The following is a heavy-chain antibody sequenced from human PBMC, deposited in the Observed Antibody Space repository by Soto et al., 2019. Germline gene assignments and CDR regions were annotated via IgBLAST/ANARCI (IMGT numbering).Heavy chain of an antibody. CDR3: ARSRTQWLVSPRGDYYYGMDV. D-gene: IGHD6-19*01. CDR2: INHSGIT. V-gene: IGHV4-34*01. Sequence: SEALSANCAVYVGSFIGYYWSWIRQPPGKGLEWIGEINHSGITNYNPSLKSRVTISVDTSKNQFSLKLSSVTAADTAVYYCARSRTQWLVSPRGDYYYGMDVWGQGTTVTVSS. J-gene: IGHJ6*02. CDR1: VGSFIGYY.